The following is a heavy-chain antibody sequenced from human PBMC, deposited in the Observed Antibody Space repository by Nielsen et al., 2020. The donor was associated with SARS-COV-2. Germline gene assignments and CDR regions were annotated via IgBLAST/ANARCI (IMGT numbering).Heavy chain of an antibody. Sequence: WVRQAPGQGLEWMGIINPSGGSASYAQKFQGRVTMARDTSTSTVYMELSSLRSEDTAVYYCAKDSPTTEDYWGQGTLVTVSS. CDR3: AKDSPTTEDY. D-gene: IGHD4-11*01. J-gene: IGHJ4*02. V-gene: IGHV1-46*01. CDR2: INPSGGSA.